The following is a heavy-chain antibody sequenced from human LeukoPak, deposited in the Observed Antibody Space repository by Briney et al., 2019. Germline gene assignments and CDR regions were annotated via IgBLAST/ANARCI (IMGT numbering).Heavy chain of an antibody. CDR2: IYYSGST. CDR1: GGSISSYY. V-gene: IGHV4-59*01. Sequence: PSETLSLTCTVSGGSISSYYWSWIRQPPGKVLGWVGYIYYSGSTNYNPSLKSRVTISVDTSKNQFSLKLSSVTAADTAVYYCARASQYGSGSHLDYWGQGTLVTVSS. J-gene: IGHJ4*02. D-gene: IGHD3-10*01. CDR3: ARASQYGSGSHLDY.